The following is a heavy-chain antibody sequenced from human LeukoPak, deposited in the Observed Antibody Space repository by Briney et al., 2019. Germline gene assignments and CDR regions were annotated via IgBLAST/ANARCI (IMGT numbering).Heavy chain of an antibody. CDR1: GGSISSHY. J-gene: IGHJ5*02. Sequence: SETLSLTCTVSGGSISSHYWSWIRQPPGKGLEWIGYIYYSGSTNYNPSLKSRVTMSVDTSKNQFSLKLSSVSAEDTAVYYCARLRDWFDPWGQGTLVTVSS. D-gene: IGHD5-24*01. CDR3: ARLRDWFDP. CDR2: IYYSGST. V-gene: IGHV4-59*11.